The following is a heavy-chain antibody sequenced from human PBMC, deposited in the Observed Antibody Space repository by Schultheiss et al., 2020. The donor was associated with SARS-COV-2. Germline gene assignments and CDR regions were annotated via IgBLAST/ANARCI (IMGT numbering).Heavy chain of an antibody. D-gene: IGHD4-11*01. CDR2: IIPILGIA. CDR3: ARDDALYSNYRDYYYYYMDV. Sequence: KISCKASGGTFSSYTISWVRQAPGQGLEWMGRIIPILGIANYAQKFQGRVTITADKSTSTAYMELSSLRSEDTAVYYCARDDALYSNYRDYYYYYMDVWGKGTTVTVSS. V-gene: IGHV1-69*04. J-gene: IGHJ6*03. CDR1: GGTFSSYT.